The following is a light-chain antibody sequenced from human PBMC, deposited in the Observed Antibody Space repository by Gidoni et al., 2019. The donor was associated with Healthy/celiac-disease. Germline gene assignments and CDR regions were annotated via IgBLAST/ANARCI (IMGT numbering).Light chain of an antibody. Sequence: DIQMTQPPSSLSASVGDRVTITCRASQSISSYLNWYQQKPGQAPKLLIYAASSLQSGVPSRFSGSGSGTDFTLTISSLQPEDFATYYCQQSYSTLFTFGPGTKVDIK. J-gene: IGKJ3*01. V-gene: IGKV1-39*01. CDR2: AAS. CDR3: QQSYSTLFT. CDR1: QSISSY.